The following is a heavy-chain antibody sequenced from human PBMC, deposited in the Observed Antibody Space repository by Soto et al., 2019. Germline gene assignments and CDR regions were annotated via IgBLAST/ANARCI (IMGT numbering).Heavy chain of an antibody. D-gene: IGHD3-22*01. CDR3: ARVTMIVLNRGGLGFDY. J-gene: IGHJ4*02. Sequence: QVQLVQSGAEVKKPGASVKVSCKASGYTFTSYGISWVRQAPGQGLEWMGWISAYNGNTNYAQKLQGRVTMTTDTPTSTAYMELRSLRSDDTAVYYCARVTMIVLNRGGLGFDYWGQGTLVTVSS. CDR2: ISAYNGNT. CDR1: GYTFTSYG. V-gene: IGHV1-18*01.